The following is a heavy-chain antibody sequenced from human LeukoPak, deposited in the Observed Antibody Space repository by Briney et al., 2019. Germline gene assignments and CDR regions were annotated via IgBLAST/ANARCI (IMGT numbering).Heavy chain of an antibody. Sequence: GGSLRLSCAASGFTFDDYVMNWVRQAPGKGLEGVSGISWNSGNIGYADSVKGRFTISRDNAKHSLYLQMNSLTAEDTALYYCGKDIGFDDVCGFDPWAIDSWGQGTLVTVSS. CDR2: ISWNSGNI. D-gene: IGHD2-21*01. J-gene: IGHJ4*02. V-gene: IGHV3-9*01. CDR3: GKDIGFDDVCGFDPWAIDS. CDR1: GFTFDDYV.